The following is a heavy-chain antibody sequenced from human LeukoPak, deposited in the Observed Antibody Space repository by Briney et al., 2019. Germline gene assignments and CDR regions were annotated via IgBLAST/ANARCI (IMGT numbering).Heavy chain of an antibody. Sequence: KPSETLSLTCAVYGGSFSGYYWSWIRQPPGKGLEWIGEINHSGSTNYNPSLKSRVTISVDTSRNQFSLKLTAVTAADTAVYYCARLGAVLTSVNWFDPWGQGTLVTVSS. CDR1: GGSFSGYY. CDR2: INHSGST. V-gene: IGHV4-34*01. J-gene: IGHJ5*02. D-gene: IGHD4-23*01. CDR3: ARLGAVLTSVNWFDP.